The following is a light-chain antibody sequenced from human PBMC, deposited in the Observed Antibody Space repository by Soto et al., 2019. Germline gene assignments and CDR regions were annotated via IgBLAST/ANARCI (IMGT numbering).Light chain of an antibody. Sequence: QSALTQPRSVSGSPGQSVTISCTGTSSDVGGYNYVSWYQQHPGKAPKLMIYDVSKRPSAVPDRFSSSKSGNTASLTISGLQAEDEADYYCCSYAGSYTHVVFGGGTKLTVL. V-gene: IGLV2-11*01. CDR3: CSYAGSYTHVV. J-gene: IGLJ2*01. CDR2: DVS. CDR1: SSDVGGYNY.